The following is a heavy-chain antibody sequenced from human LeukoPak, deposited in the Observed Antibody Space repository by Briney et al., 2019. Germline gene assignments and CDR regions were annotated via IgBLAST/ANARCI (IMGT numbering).Heavy chain of an antibody. CDR1: GGSISTYY. J-gene: IGHJ4*02. D-gene: IGHD6-19*01. CDR3: ARDSLSRGRQWLNFDY. CDR2: IHYSGST. Sequence: PSETPSLTCTVSGGSISTYYWNWIRQPPGKGLEWIGYIHYSGSTNYNPSLKSRVTVSVDTSTNQFSLKLRSVTAADTAVYYCARDSLSRGRQWLNFDYWGQGTLVTVSS. V-gene: IGHV4-59*01.